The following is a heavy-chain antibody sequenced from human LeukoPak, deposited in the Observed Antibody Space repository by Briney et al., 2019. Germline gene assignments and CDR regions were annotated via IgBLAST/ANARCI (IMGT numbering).Heavy chain of an antibody. CDR3: ARSYCSSTSCYTNWLDP. Sequence: GGSLRLSCAASGFTFSDYYMSWIRQAPGKGLEWVSYISSSGSTIYYADSVKGRFTISRDNAKNSLYLQMNSLRAEDTAVYYCARSYCSSTSCYTNWLDPWGQGTLVTVSS. CDR1: GFTFSDYY. D-gene: IGHD2-2*02. V-gene: IGHV3-11*01. CDR2: ISSSGSTI. J-gene: IGHJ5*02.